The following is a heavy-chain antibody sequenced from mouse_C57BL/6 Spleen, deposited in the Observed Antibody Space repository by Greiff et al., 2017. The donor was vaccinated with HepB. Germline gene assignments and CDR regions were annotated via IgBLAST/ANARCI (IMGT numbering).Heavy chain of an antibody. CDR2: IYPGSGST. J-gene: IGHJ1*03. Sequence: QVQLQQPGAELVKPGASVKMSCKASGYTFTSYWITWVKQRPGQGLEWIGDIYPGSGSTNYNEKFKSKATLTVDTSSSTAYMQLSSLTSEDSAVYYCARENYYGRSYWYFDVWGTGTTVTVSS. CDR1: GYTFTSYW. V-gene: IGHV1-55*01. D-gene: IGHD1-1*01. CDR3: ARENYYGRSYWYFDV.